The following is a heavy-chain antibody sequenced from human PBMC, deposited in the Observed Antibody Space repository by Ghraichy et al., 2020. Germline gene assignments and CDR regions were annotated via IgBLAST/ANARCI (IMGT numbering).Heavy chain of an antibody. Sequence: LSLTSEASGFTVSSKYMTLVRQAPGKGLEWVSVIYRDGSTYYADSVKGRFTISRDNSKNTLYLQMNRLRAEDTAVYYCARAPRAFDIWGQGTMVTVSS. CDR2: IYRDGST. CDR1: GFTVSSKY. J-gene: IGHJ3*02. CDR3: ARAPRAFDI. V-gene: IGHV3-53*01.